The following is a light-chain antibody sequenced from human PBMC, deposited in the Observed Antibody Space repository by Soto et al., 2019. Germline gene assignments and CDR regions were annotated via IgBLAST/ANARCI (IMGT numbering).Light chain of an antibody. CDR2: AAS. V-gene: IGKV1-12*01. Sequence: DIQMTQSPSSVSASVGDRVTMTCRASQGINSWLAWYQQKPGKAPKLLIYAASNLQSGVPSRFSGSGSGTDFTLTISSLQPEDFATYYCQQANSFPWTFGQGIKVDIK. J-gene: IGKJ1*01. CDR1: QGINSW. CDR3: QQANSFPWT.